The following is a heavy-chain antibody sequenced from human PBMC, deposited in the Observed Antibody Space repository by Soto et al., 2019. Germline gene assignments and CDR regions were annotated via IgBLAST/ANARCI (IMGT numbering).Heavy chain of an antibody. Sequence: ASVKVSCKASGYTFTSYYMHWVRQAPGQGLEWMGIINPSGGSTSYAQKFQGRVTMTRDTSTSTVYMELSSLRSEDTAVYYCARDPLVGGVLKNDYFDYWGQGTLVTVSS. CDR2: INPSGGST. J-gene: IGHJ4*02. CDR3: ARDPLVGGVLKNDYFDY. D-gene: IGHD3-16*01. V-gene: IGHV1-46*01. CDR1: GYTFTSYY.